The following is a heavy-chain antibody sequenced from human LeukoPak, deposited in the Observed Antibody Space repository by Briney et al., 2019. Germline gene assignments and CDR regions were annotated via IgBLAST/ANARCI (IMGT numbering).Heavy chain of an antibody. V-gene: IGHV1-18*01. Sequence: ASVKVSCKASGYTFTSYGISWVRQAPGQGLEWMVWISAYNGDTNYAQKLQGRVTMTTDTSTSTAYMELRSLRSDDTAVYYCARDAAYYGSGSYGPFDYWAQGTLVTVSS. J-gene: IGHJ4*02. CDR1: GYTFTSYG. D-gene: IGHD3-10*01. CDR2: ISAYNGDT. CDR3: ARDAAYYGSGSYGPFDY.